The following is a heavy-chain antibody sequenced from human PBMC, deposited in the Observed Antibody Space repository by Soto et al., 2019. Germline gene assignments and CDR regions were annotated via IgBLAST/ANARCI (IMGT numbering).Heavy chain of an antibody. J-gene: IGHJ6*02. D-gene: IGHD1-1*01. Sequence: QVQLVQSGAEVKEPGASVKVSCKACGYTLTSYHMHWVRQAPGQGLEWMGVIDPSGTSISEAQKFTGRVPVSRATSTSTVYMEVSSLRSADTALYYWARGPPGGWNARHFALDVWGQGATVTVSS. CDR3: ARGPPGGWNARHFALDV. V-gene: IGHV1-46*01. CDR2: IDPSGTSI. CDR1: GYTLTSYH.